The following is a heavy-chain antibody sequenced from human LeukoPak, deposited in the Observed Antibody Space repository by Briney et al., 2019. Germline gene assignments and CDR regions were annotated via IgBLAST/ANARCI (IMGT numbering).Heavy chain of an antibody. Sequence: SETLSLTCTVSGYSISSGYYWGWIRQPPGKGLEWIGNIYHSGRPYYNPSLKSRVTISVDTSKNHFSLELSPVTAADTAVYFCARGRVSSSSWYSTYYYYFYMDVWGKGTTVTVSS. D-gene: IGHD6-13*01. CDR3: ARGRVSSSSWYSTYYYYFYMDV. V-gene: IGHV4-38-2*02. CDR1: GYSISSGYY. CDR2: IYHSGRP. J-gene: IGHJ6*03.